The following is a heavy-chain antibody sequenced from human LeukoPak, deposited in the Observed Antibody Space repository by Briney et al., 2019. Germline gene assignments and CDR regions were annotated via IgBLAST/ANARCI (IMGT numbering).Heavy chain of an antibody. V-gene: IGHV4-34*01. D-gene: IGHD6-6*01. CDR3: ARLGVAARRIYYYYYMDV. CDR1: GGSFSGYY. CDR2: INHSGST. J-gene: IGHJ6*03. Sequence: SETLSLTCAVYGGSFSGYYWSWIRQPPGKGLEWIGEINHSGSTNYNPSLKSRVTISVDTSKNQFSLKLSSVTAADTAVYYCARLGVAARRIYYYYYMDVWGKGTTVTVSS.